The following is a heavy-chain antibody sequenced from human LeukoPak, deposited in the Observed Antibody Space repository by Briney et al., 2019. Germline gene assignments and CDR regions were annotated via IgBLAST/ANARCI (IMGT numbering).Heavy chain of an antibody. CDR3: ASGSGYYYVGKNWFDP. CDR1: GYTFTSYG. J-gene: IGHJ5*02. V-gene: IGHV1-18*01. CDR2: ISAYNGNT. Sequence: GASVKVSCKASGYTFTSYGISWVRQAPGQGLEWMGWISAYNGNTDYAQKLQGRVTMTTDTSTSTAYMELRSLRSEDTAVYYCASGSGYYYVGKNWFDPWGQGTLVTVSS. D-gene: IGHD3-22*01.